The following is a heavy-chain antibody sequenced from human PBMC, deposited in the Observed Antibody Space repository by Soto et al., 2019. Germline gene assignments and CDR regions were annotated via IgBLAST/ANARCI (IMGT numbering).Heavy chain of an antibody. CDR1: GFTFSSYS. J-gene: IGHJ6*02. Sequence: PGESLRHSCAASGFTFSSYSTNWVRQAPGMGLEWVSSISSGSSYIYYADSVKGRFTISRDNAKNSLYLQMNSLRAEDTAVYYCARSSGGSGKLWNYYGMDVWGQGTTVTVSS. CDR3: ARSSGGSGKLWNYYGMDV. CDR2: ISSGSSYI. V-gene: IGHV3-21*06. D-gene: IGHD3-10*01.